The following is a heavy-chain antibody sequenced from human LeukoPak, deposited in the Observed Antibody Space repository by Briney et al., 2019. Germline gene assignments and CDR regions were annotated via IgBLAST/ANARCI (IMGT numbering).Heavy chain of an antibody. Sequence: VASVKVSCKASGGTFSSYAISWVRQAPGQGLEWMGGIIPIFDTANYAQKFQGRVTITADESTSTAYMELSSLSSEDTAVYYCARGVIPGSEYNAFDIWGQGTMVTVSS. CDR1: GGTFSSYA. D-gene: IGHD2/OR15-2a*01. V-gene: IGHV1-69*13. CDR2: IIPIFDTA. J-gene: IGHJ3*02. CDR3: ARGVIPGSEYNAFDI.